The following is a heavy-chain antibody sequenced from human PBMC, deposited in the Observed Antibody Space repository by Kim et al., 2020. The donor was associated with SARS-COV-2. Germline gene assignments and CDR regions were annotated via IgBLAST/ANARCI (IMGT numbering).Heavy chain of an antibody. Sequence: GGSLRLSCVASGFIFSDSYMSWMRQTPEKGLEWVSYISRSGSTIHYTDSVKGRFTISRVNAKNSLYLQLSSLSAEDTAVYYCARARWGSGSYFFDYSGQGTLVTVSS. V-gene: IGHV3-11*04. J-gene: IGHJ4*02. CDR2: ISRSGSTI. CDR1: GFIFSDSY. CDR3: ARARWGSGSYFFDY. D-gene: IGHD3-10*01.